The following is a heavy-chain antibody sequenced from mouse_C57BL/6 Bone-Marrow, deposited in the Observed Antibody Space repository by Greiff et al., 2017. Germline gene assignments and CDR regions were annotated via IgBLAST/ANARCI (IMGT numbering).Heavy chain of an antibody. CDR3: ARVGLLMDY. D-gene: IGHD6-1*01. V-gene: IGHV5-4*03. CDR2: ISDGGSYT. CDR1: GFTFSSYA. Sequence: EVKLVESGGGLVKPGGSLKLSCAASGFTFSSYAMSWVRQTPEKRLEWVATISDGGSYTYYPDNVKGRFTISRDNAKNNLYLQMSHLKSEDTAMYYCARVGLLMDYWGQGTSVTVSS. J-gene: IGHJ4*01.